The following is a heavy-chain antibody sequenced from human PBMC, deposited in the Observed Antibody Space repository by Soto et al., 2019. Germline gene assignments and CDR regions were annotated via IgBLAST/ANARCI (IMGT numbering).Heavy chain of an antibody. J-gene: IGHJ4*02. Sequence: GSLRLSCVASGFTVNNSYMSWVRQAPGKGLEWVSAIYSGGSSFYADSMKGRFTTSRDNSKNTLYLQMNGLRAEDTALYYCARSAIAAQVDYFDHWGQGTLVTVSS. CDR2: IYSGGSS. D-gene: IGHD6-13*01. V-gene: IGHV3-53*01. CDR3: ARSAIAAQVDYFDH. CDR1: GFTVNNSY.